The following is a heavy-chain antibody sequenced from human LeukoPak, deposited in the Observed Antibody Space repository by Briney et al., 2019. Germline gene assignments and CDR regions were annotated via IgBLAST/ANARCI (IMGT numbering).Heavy chain of an antibody. CDR3: ARGNQYYFDY. CDR1: GFTVSSNY. V-gene: IGHV3-53*01. J-gene: IGHJ4*02. CDR2: IYSGGST. D-gene: IGHD4-23*01. Sequence: GGSLRLSCAASGFTVSSNYMTWVRQAPGKGLECVSVIYSGGSTYYADSVKGRFTISRDNFKNTLYLQMNSLRAEDTAVYYCARGNQYYFDYWGQGTLVTVSS.